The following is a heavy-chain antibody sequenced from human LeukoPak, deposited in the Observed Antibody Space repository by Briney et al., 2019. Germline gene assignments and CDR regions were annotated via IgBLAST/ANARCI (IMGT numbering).Heavy chain of an antibody. CDR2: INHSGRT. CDR3: ARGTMTTVTYYFDY. Sequence: SETLSLTCAVYGGSFSGYYWSWIPQPPQEGLEWIGDINHSGRTNYNPSLKSRVTISVDTSKNQFSLKLSSVTAADTAVYYCARGTMTTVTYYFDYWGQGTLVTVSS. V-gene: IGHV4-34*01. D-gene: IGHD4-17*01. CDR1: GGSFSGYY. J-gene: IGHJ4*02.